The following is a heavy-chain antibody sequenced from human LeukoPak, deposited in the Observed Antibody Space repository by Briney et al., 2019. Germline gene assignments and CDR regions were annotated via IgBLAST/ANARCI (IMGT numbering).Heavy chain of an antibody. D-gene: IGHD3-3*01. V-gene: IGHV1-18*01. J-gene: IGHJ4*02. Sequence: ASVKVSCKASGYTFTSYGISWVRQAPGQGLEWMGWISAYNGNTNYAQKFQGRVTMTRDTSTSTVYMELSSLRSEDTAVYYCARGVEWLPFDYWGQGTLVTVSS. CDR1: GYTFTSYG. CDR3: ARGVEWLPFDY. CDR2: ISAYNGNT.